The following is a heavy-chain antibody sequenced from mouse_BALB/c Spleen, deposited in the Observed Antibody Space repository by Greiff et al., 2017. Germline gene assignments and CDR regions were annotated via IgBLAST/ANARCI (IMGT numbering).Heavy chain of an antibody. Sequence: EVQLQQSGTVLARPGASVKMSCKASGYSFTSYWMHWVKQRPGQGLEWIGAIYPGNSDTSYNQKFKGKAKLTAVTSASTAYMELSSLTNEDSAVYYCTRGTARADYYAMDHWGQGTSVTVSS. CDR3: TRGTARADYYAMDH. D-gene: IGHD3-2*01. J-gene: IGHJ4*01. CDR2: IYPGNSDT. CDR1: GYSFTSYW. V-gene: IGHV1-5*01.